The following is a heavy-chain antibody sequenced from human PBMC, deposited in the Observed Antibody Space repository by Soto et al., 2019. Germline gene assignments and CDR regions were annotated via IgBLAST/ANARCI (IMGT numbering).Heavy chain of an antibody. V-gene: IGHV4-30-4*08. D-gene: IGHD2-21*02. Sequence: TSASLFLICPFDCFPIISISTYCGLILQAPRKGLEWIGYIYYSGDTSYNPSLKSRVTISIDTSKNQFSLKLSSVTAADTAFYYCAREGALLFGGNSDYYSTMDVWGQGTTVS. CDR3: AREGALLFGGNSDYYSTMDV. CDR1: CFPIISISTY. J-gene: IGHJ6*02. CDR2: IYYSGDT.